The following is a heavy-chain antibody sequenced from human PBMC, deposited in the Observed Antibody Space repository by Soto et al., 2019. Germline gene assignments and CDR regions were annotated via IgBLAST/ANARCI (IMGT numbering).Heavy chain of an antibody. CDR2: ISSSSSTI. V-gene: IGHV3-48*02. Sequence: GGSLRLSCAASGFTFSSYSMNWVRQAPGKGLEWVSYISSSSSTIYYADSVKGRFTISRDNAKNSLYLQMNSLRDEDTAVYYCARDRLEWLLSPDALDIWGQGTLVTVSS. CDR1: GFTFSSYS. J-gene: IGHJ3*02. D-gene: IGHD3-3*01. CDR3: ARDRLEWLLSPDALDI.